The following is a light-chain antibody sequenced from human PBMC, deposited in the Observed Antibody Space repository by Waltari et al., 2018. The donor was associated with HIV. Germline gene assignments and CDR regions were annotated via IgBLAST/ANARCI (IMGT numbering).Light chain of an antibody. CDR3: QQYDNLPYT. J-gene: IGKJ2*01. Sequence: DIHMTQSPSSLSASVGDRVTITCQASQDINNYLNWYEQKPGKAPKLLIYDTSNLETGVSSRFSGSGSGTEFTFTISSLQPEDIATYYCQQYDNLPYTFGQGTKVEIK. CDR1: QDINNY. CDR2: DTS. V-gene: IGKV1-33*01.